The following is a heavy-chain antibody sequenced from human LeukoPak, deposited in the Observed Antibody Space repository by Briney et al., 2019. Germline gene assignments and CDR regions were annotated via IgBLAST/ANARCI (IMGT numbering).Heavy chain of an antibody. CDR1: GGSISHYY. Sequence: SETLSLTCTVFGGSISHYYWSWIRQSAGRGLEWIGRMYVSGNTNYNPSLKSRVTLSLETSKNQFPLRLNSVTAADTAVYYCARDTAGGSYYNVFDLWGRGTLVVVSS. V-gene: IGHV4-4*07. CDR2: MYVSGNT. D-gene: IGHD1-26*01. J-gene: IGHJ4*02. CDR3: ARDTAGGSYYNVFDL.